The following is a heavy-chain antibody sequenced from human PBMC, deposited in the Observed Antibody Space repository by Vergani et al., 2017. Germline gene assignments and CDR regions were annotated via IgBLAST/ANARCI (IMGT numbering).Heavy chain of an antibody. D-gene: IGHD2-15*01. V-gene: IGHV3-30*02. CDR3: AKYLHDSTDGLPYS. J-gene: IGHJ4*02. CDR2: IGKDGINT. CDR1: GFTFSTFG. Sequence: QVQLVESAGGVVQPGGSLRLSCAASGFTFSTFGMHWIRQAPGMGREWLAYIGKDGINTKYRDAVKGRFTVYRDNSKDILYLQMDSLRSENTALYYCAKYLHDSTDGLPYSWGQGTLVIVSS.